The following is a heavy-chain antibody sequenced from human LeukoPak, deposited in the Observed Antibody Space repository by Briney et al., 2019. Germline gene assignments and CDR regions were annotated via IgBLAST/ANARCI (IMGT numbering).Heavy chain of an antibody. CDR2: ITRNSAYI. CDR3: ARDDVAPTRRGMDV. CDR1: GFTFNTYS. J-gene: IGHJ6*04. V-gene: IGHV3-21*01. D-gene: IGHD1-1*01. Sequence: GQSLTLSCAASGFTFNTYSMNWVRQAPPPGQDWVSSITRNSAYIYYADPVRGRFTISRDNAKNSLYLQMNSLGADDTAVYYCARDDVAPTRRGMDVWGKGTMVTVSS.